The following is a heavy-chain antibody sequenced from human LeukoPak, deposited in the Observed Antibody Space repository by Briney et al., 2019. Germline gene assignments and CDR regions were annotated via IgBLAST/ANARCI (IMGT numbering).Heavy chain of an antibody. D-gene: IGHD2-2*01. CDR1: GGTFSSYA. V-gene: IGHV1-69*13. J-gene: IGHJ5*02. Sequence: GASVKVSCKVSGGTFSSYAISWVRQAPGQGLEWMGGIIPIFGTANYAQKFQGRVTITADESTSTAYMELSSLRSEDTAVYYCAREVYCSSTSCLGSWFDPWGQGTLVTVSS. CDR3: AREVYCSSTSCLGSWFDP. CDR2: IIPIFGTA.